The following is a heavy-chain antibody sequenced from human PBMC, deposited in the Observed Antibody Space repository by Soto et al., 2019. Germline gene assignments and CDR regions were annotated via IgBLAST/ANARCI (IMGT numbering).Heavy chain of an antibody. J-gene: IGHJ3*02. Sequence: SATLSLTCTVSRPSITNDYYSWIRQPPGKGLDWTGYIFHTGTTSYNPSLKSRVTLSVDTSQSQFSLKLNSVTAADTAVYYCTTEAYDNSGSLAFDIWGPGTLVT. CDR2: IFHTGTT. CDR3: TTEAYDNSGSLAFDI. V-gene: IGHV4-59*08. D-gene: IGHD3-22*01. CDR1: RPSITNDY.